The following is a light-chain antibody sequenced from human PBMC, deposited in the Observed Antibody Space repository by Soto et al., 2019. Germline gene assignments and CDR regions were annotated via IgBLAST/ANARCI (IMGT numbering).Light chain of an antibody. CDR1: QSISSW. CDR2: KAS. Sequence: DIQMTQSPSTLSASVGDRVTITCRASQSISSWLAWYQQKPGKAPKLLIYKASSLESGVPSRFSGSGSGTEFNITISSLQPDDFATYYCQQYNSYSRTFGQGTKLEIK. J-gene: IGKJ2*01. V-gene: IGKV1-5*03. CDR3: QQYNSYSRT.